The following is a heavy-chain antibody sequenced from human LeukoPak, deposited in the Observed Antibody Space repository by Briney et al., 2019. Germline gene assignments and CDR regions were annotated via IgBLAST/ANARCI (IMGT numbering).Heavy chain of an antibody. Sequence: GESLKISCQGSGYSFTSYWIGWVRQMPGKGLEWMGIIYPGDSDTRYSPSFQGQVTISADKSISTAYLQWSSLKASDTAMYYCARLMWDIVVVPAASPDPAGYGLDVWGQGTTVTVSS. CDR3: ARLMWDIVVVPAASPDPAGYGLDV. V-gene: IGHV5-51*01. D-gene: IGHD2-2*01. CDR2: IYPGDSDT. CDR1: GYSFTSYW. J-gene: IGHJ6*02.